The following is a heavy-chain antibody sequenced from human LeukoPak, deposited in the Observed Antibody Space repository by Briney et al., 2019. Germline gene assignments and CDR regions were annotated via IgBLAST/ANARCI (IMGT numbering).Heavy chain of an antibody. Sequence: TGGSLRLSCAASGFTFSSYSMNWVRQAPGKGLEWVSSISSSSSYIYYADSVKRRFTISRDNAKNSLYLQMNSLRAEDTAVYYCARDVVRKGYCSSTSCSDYWGQGTLVTVSS. J-gene: IGHJ4*02. V-gene: IGHV3-21*01. CDR3: ARDVVRKGYCSSTSCSDY. CDR1: GFTFSSYS. D-gene: IGHD2-2*01. CDR2: ISSSSSYI.